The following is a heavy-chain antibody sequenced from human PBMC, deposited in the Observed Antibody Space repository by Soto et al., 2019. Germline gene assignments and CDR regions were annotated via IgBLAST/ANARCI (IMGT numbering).Heavy chain of an antibody. CDR1: GFSFKNAW. V-gene: IGHV3-15*07. J-gene: IGHJ4*01. CDR3: TGLWFGEIYNY. Sequence: EVELVEAGGGLVKPGGSLTLSCAASGFSFKNAWMNWVRQAPGKGLEWVGRIKNKNDGGTTDYAAFVKGRFTIPRDASENTLYLHMNGLKTEDTGVYFCTGLWFGEIYNYWGQGSLVTVSS. CDR2: IKNKNDGGTT. D-gene: IGHD3-10*01.